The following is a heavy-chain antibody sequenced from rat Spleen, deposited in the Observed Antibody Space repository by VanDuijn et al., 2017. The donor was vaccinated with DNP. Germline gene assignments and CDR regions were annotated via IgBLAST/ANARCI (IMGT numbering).Heavy chain of an antibody. V-gene: IGHV5-27*01. D-gene: IGHD4-3*01. Sequence: EVQLVESGGGLVQPGRSLKLSCAASGFTFSNYGMAWVRQAPTKGLEWVASITNSGGSTYYRDSVKGRFTISRDNAKSTLYLQMDSLRSEDTATYYCTTGGVAYWGQGVMVTVSS. CDR1: GFTFSNYG. CDR2: ITNSGGST. J-gene: IGHJ2*01. CDR3: TTGGVAY.